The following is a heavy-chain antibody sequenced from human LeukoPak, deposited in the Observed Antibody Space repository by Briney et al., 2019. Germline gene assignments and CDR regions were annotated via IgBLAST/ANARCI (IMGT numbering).Heavy chain of an antibody. CDR1: GYTFTGYW. D-gene: IGHD6-13*01. CDR3: ARDRGYSSSTYYFDY. J-gene: IGHJ4*02. CDR2: INPNSGGT. Sequence: ASVKVSCKAFGYTFTGYWMHWVRQAPGQGLEWMGWINPNSGGTNYAQKFQGRVTMTRDTSISTAYMELSRLRSDDTAVYYCARDRGYSSSTYYFDYWGQGTLVTVSS. V-gene: IGHV1-2*02.